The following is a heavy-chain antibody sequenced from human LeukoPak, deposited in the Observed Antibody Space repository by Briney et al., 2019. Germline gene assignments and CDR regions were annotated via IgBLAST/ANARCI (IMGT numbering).Heavy chain of an antibody. J-gene: IGHJ6*02. Sequence: SQTLSLTCTVSGGSISSGGYYWSWIRQHPGKGLEWIGYIYYSGSTYYNPSLKSRVTISVDTSKNQFSLKLSSVTAADTAVYYCAAVTNKYYYYGIDVWGQGTTVTVSS. CDR2: IYYSGST. D-gene: IGHD4-17*01. CDR1: GGSISSGGYY. V-gene: IGHV4-31*03. CDR3: AAVTNKYYYYGIDV.